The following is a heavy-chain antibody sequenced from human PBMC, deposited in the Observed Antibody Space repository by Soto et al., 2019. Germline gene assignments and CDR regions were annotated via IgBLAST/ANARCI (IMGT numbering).Heavy chain of an antibody. CDR3: AREGFVVPDCLDY. Sequence: ASVKVSCKASGYTFTSYAMHWVRQAPGQRLEWMGWINAGNGNTKYSQKFQGRVTITRDTSASTAYMELSSLRSEDTAVYYCAREGFVVPDCLDYWGQGTLVTVSS. V-gene: IGHV1-3*01. CDR1: GYTFTSYA. CDR2: INAGNGNT. D-gene: IGHD2-2*01. J-gene: IGHJ4*02.